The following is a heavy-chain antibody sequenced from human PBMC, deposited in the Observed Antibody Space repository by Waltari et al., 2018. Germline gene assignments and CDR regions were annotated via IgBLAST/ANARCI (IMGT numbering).Heavy chain of an antibody. CDR2: LYYSGST. CDR1: GGSMTNYY. CDR3: ARRDSFTDF. V-gene: IGHV4-59*08. Sequence: QVQLQESGPGLVKPSETLSLICTVSGGSMTNYYWGGVRQPPGRGLEWIGDLYYSGSTYSAGSTAYNPSLKSRVTISINTPRDQFSLELRSVTAADTAVYYCARRDSFTDFWGQGTLIIVSS. J-gene: IGHJ4*02. D-gene: IGHD2-21*01.